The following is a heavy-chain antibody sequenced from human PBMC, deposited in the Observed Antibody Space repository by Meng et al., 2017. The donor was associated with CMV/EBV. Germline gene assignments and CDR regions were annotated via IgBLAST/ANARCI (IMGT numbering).Heavy chain of an antibody. CDR2: ISSSGSTI. D-gene: IGHD2-21*01. CDR3: ARGRVRYCGGDCYPTRFDY. CDR1: GFTFSDYY. V-gene: IGHV3-11*01. J-gene: IGHJ4*02. Sequence: GESLKISCAASGFTFSDYYMSWIRQAPGKGLEWVSYISSSGSTIYYADSVKGRFTISRDNAKNSLYLQMNSLRAEDTAVYYCARGRVRYCGGDCYPTRFDYWGQGTLVTVSS.